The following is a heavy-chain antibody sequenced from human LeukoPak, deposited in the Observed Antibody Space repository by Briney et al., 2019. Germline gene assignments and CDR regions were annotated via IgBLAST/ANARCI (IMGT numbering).Heavy chain of an antibody. Sequence: GGSLRLSCAASGFTFSFYEMNWVRQAPGKGLEWVSYISSGGSTIYYADSVKGRFTISRDNAKDSLYLQMNSLRADDTAVYYCARAREYGDFDYWGQGTLVTVSS. V-gene: IGHV3-48*03. J-gene: IGHJ4*02. CDR2: ISSGGSTI. CDR3: ARAREYGDFDY. D-gene: IGHD4-17*01. CDR1: GFTFSFYE.